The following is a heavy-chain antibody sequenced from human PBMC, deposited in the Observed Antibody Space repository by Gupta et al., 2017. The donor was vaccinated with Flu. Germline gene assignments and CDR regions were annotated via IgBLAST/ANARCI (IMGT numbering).Heavy chain of an antibody. V-gene: IGHV3-30-3*01. D-gene: IGHD2-15*01. Sequence: SRYGMHWVRQSPGKGPECVAVISHNAGDKDYADSVKGRFTISRDNSKNTLYLEMNSLRAEDTAVYYCARNEDRYCSGDVDYWGQGTLVTVS. J-gene: IGHJ4*02. CDR2: ISHNAGDK. CDR3: ARNEDRYCSGDVDY. CDR1: SRYG.